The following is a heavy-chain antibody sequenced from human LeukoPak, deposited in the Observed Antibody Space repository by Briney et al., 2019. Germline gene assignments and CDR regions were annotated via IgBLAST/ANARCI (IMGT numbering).Heavy chain of an antibody. CDR2: IYYSGSA. D-gene: IGHD1-1*01. CDR1: GGSISSYY. CDR3: ARATKRQLLGAFDI. J-gene: IGHJ3*02. Sequence: PSETLSLTCTVSGGSISSYYWSRIRQPPGKGLEWIGYIYYSGSANYNPSLKSRVTISVDTSKNQFSLKLSSVTAADTAVYYCARATKRQLLGAFDIWGQGTMVTVSS. V-gene: IGHV4-59*01.